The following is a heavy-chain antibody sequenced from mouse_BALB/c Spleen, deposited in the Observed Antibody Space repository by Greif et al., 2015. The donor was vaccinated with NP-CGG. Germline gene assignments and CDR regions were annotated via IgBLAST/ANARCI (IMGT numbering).Heavy chain of an antibody. Sequence: EVKLVESGGGLVKPGGSLKLSCAASGFTFSDYYMYWVRQTPEKRLEWVATISDGGSYTYYPDSVKGRFTISRDNAKNNLYLQMSSLKSEDTAMYYCAREGGYAVSWFAYWGQGTLVTVSA. D-gene: IGHD1-2*01. CDR2: ISDGGSYT. CDR3: AREGGYAVSWFAY. V-gene: IGHV5-4*02. J-gene: IGHJ3*01. CDR1: GFTFSDYY.